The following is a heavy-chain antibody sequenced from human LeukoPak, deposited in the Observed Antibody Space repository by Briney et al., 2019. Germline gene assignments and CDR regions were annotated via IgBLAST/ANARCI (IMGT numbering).Heavy chain of an antibody. Sequence: SQTLSLTCTVSGGSISSGSYYWSWIRQPAGKGLEWIGRISTSGSTNYNPSLKSRVTISVDTSKNQFSLKLSSVTAADTAVYYCAREWDWNFDYWGQGTLVTVSS. CDR3: AREWDWNFDY. V-gene: IGHV4-61*02. CDR1: GGSISSGSYY. D-gene: IGHD3/OR15-3a*01. J-gene: IGHJ4*02. CDR2: ISTSGST.